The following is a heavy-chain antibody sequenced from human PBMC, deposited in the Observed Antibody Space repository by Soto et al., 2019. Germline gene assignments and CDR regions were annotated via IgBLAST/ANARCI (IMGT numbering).Heavy chain of an antibody. CDR2: LNPNNGNT. CDR3: SRSEVGDYMDV. V-gene: IGHV1-8*01. CDR1: ENTFTNYD. J-gene: IGHJ6*03. Sequence: QAQLEQSGAEVKEPGASVKVSCKASENTFTNYDIIWVRQAPGQGLEWMGWLNPNNGNTGYAPKFRGRVTMTRDPSKRTAFMEMSSLRAEYTAVYYCSRSEVGDYMDVWGKGTTVTVSS. D-gene: IGHD3-3*01.